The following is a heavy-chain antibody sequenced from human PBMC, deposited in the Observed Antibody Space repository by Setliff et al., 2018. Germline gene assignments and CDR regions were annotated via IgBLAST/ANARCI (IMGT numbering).Heavy chain of an antibody. V-gene: IGHV4-61*09. CDR2: IHSSGSA. Sequence: SETLSLTCTVSGASISSGSYYWSWIRQPAGKGLEWIGHIHSSGSANYNSSLESRLTMSLDPSKKQFSLKLRSVTAADTAVYYCARDWEVTVVREVTQYYYYMDIWGKGNAVTVSS. CDR3: ARDWEVTVVREVTQYYYYMDI. J-gene: IGHJ6*03. CDR1: GASISSGSYY. D-gene: IGHD3-10*01.